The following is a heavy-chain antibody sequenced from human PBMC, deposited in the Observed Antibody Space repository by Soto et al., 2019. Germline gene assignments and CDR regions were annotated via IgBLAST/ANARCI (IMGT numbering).Heavy chain of an antibody. V-gene: IGHV5-51*01. J-gene: IGHJ4*02. D-gene: IGHD3-22*01. Sequence: PGESLKISCKGSGYNFPTYWIGWVRQMPGKGLEWMGIIYPGDSDTRYSPSFQGQVTITVDKSINTAYLQWSRLKASDTAIYYCARQRLWGTSGYYYFENWGQGTLVTVSS. CDR1: GYNFPTYW. CDR3: ARQRLWGTSGYYYFEN. CDR2: IYPGDSDT.